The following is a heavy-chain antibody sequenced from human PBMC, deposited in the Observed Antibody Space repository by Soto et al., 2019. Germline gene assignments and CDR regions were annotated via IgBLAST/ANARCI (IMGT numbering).Heavy chain of an antibody. Sequence: SETLSLTCKVSSGSVSNYYWSWIRQPAGKGLEWIGRIYTGGSTNYNPSLKSRVTMSVDTSKNQFSLRLTSVTAADTAVYYCARASVGPPGGGSWTMPYDSWGRGTLVTVSS. CDR3: ARASVGPPGGGSWTMPYDS. D-gene: IGHD2-15*01. CDR2: IYTGGST. V-gene: IGHV4-4*07. J-gene: IGHJ4*02. CDR1: SGSVSNYY.